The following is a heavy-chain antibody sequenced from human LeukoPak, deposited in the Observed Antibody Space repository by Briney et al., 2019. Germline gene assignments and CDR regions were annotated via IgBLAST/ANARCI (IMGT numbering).Heavy chain of an antibody. J-gene: IGHJ4*02. CDR3: ARVSIAVAPNDY. CDR2: ISSSSSYI. CDR1: GFTFSSYS. D-gene: IGHD6-19*01. Sequence: GGSLRLSCAASGFTFSSYSMNWVRQASGKGLEWVSSISSSSSYIYYADSVKGRFTISRDNAKNSLYLQMNSLRAEDTAVYYCARVSIAVAPNDYWGQGTLVTVSS. V-gene: IGHV3-21*01.